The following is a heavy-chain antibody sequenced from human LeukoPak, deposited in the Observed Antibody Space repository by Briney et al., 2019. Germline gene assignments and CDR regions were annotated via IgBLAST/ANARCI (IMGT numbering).Heavy chain of an antibody. V-gene: IGHV3-23*01. CDR2: ISGSGGST. Sequence: PGGSLRLSCAASGFTFSSYAMSWVRQAPGKGLEWVSAISGSGGSTYYADSVKGRFTISRDNAKNSLYLQMNSLRAEDTAVYYCAKDQANLWFGESHNWFDPWGQGTLVTVSS. CDR3: AKDQANLWFGESHNWFDP. J-gene: IGHJ5*02. D-gene: IGHD3-10*01. CDR1: GFTFSSYA.